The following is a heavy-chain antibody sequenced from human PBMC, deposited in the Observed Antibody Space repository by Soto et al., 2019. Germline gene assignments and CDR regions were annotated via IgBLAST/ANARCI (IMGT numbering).Heavy chain of an antibody. Sequence: EVQLVESGGDLVQSGGSLRLSCTASGFTFSDHYMDWVRQVPGRGLEWVGRIRNKVNSYSTEYAASVKGRFTISRDDSEISLYLQMNSLKSEDTAVYYCARVVEMATIVDSWGQGTLVTVSS. D-gene: IGHD5-12*01. V-gene: IGHV3-72*01. CDR2: IRNKVNSYST. CDR1: GFTFSDHY. CDR3: ARVVEMATIVDS. J-gene: IGHJ4*02.